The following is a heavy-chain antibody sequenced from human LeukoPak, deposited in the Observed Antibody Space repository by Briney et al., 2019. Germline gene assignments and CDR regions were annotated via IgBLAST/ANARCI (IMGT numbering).Heavy chain of an antibody. V-gene: IGHV4-34*01. D-gene: IGHD1-14*01. J-gene: IGHJ5*02. CDR3: ASGSWSRRFAP. Sequence: PSETLSLTCAVYDESLNGYYWSWIRQPPGKGLEWIGEMNDSGRTTYNPSLESRATISAERSKNQFSLKLTSVTAADTAVYYCASGSWSRRFAPWGQRTLVTVSS. CDR1: DESLNGYY. CDR2: MNDSGRT.